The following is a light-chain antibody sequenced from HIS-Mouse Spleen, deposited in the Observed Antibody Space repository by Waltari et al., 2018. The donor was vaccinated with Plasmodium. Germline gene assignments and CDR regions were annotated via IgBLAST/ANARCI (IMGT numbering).Light chain of an antibody. V-gene: IGKV3-20*01. CDR2: GAS. CDR1: QSVSSSY. Sequence: EIVLTQSPGTLSLSPGERATLSCRASQSVSSSYLAWYQQKPGQAPRLLSYGASIRATGIPDRFRGSGSGTDFTLTISRLEPEDFAVYYCQQYGSSPSTFGQGTKLEIK. CDR3: QQYGSSPST. J-gene: IGKJ2*01.